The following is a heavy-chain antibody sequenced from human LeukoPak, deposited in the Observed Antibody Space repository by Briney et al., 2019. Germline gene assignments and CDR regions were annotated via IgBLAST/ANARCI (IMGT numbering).Heavy chain of an antibody. D-gene: IGHD1-26*01. V-gene: IGHV3-48*01. CDR2: ISSSGSAK. CDR1: GFTFSNYN. J-gene: IGHJ4*02. CDR3: ARISAY. Sequence: GGFLRLSCAASGFTFSNYNMNWVRQAPGKGPEWLSYISSSGSAKYYADSVKGRFTISRDNAKNSLYLQMNSLRVEDTAVYYCARISAYWGRGTLVTVSS.